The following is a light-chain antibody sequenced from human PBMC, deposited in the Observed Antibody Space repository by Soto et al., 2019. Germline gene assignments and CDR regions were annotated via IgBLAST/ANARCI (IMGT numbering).Light chain of an antibody. CDR3: QQIFGTRYS. Sequence: DIQMTQSPSTLSGSVGDRVTITCRASQTISSWLAWYQQKPGKGPKPLIYAASTLLSGVPSRFSGSGSGTDFTLTISSLQPEDFATYYCQQIFGTRYSFGQGTKLEI. CDR2: AAS. CDR1: QTISSW. V-gene: IGKV1-5*01. J-gene: IGKJ2*03.